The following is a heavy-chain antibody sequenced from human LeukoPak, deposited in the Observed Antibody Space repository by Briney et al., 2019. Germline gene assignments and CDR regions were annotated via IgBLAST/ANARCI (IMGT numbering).Heavy chain of an antibody. CDR2: ISGSGGST. D-gene: IGHD1-7*01. V-gene: IGHV3-23*01. CDR3: AKPGITGTKSYYFDY. J-gene: IGHJ4*02. CDR1: GFTFSSYA. Sequence: GGFLRLSCAASGFTFSSYAMSWVRQAPGKGLEWVSAISGSGGSTYYADSVKGRFTISRDNSKNTLYLQMNSLRAEDTAVYYCAKPGITGTKSYYFDYWGQGTLVTVSS.